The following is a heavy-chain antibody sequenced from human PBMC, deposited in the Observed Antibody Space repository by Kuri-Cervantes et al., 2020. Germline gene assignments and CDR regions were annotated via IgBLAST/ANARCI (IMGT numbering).Heavy chain of an antibody. V-gene: IGHV3-48*04. CDR2: IISSISTI. D-gene: IGHD3-22*01. J-gene: IGHJ4*02. CDR1: GSTFSSYA. CDR3: ARDESNNYDSSGYYGY. Sequence: GGSMRPSWAPSGSTFSSYAMHWVRQAPGKGLGWVSYIISSISTIYHADSVKGRFTISRDNAKNSLYLQMDSLRAEDTAVYYCARDESNNYDSSGYYGYWGQGTLVTVSS.